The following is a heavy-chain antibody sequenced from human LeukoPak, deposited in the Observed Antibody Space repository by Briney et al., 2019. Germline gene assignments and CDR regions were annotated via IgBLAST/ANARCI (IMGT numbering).Heavy chain of an antibody. V-gene: IGHV3-30*02. CDR1: GFTFSSYG. Sequence: GGSLRLSCAASGFTFSSYGMHWVRQAPGKGLEWVAFIRYDGSNKYYADSVKGRFTISRDNSKNTLYLQMYSLRAEDTAVYYCAKDRWEYIGYSSSGLDYWGQGTLVTVSS. D-gene: IGHD6-6*01. J-gene: IGHJ4*02. CDR3: AKDRWEYIGYSSSGLDY. CDR2: IRYDGSNK.